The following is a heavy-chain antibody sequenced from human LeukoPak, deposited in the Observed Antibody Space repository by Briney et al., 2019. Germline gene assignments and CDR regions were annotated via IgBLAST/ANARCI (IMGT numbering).Heavy chain of an antibody. J-gene: IGHJ4*02. V-gene: IGHV5-51*01. CDR3: VRHADGSNWSYAY. CDR2: IYPRDSDT. Sequence: PGESLKISCKGSGYSFTIYWIAWVRQMPGKGLEWMGIIYPRDSDTRYSPSFQGQVTISADKSINTAYLQWSSLKASDTAMYFCVRHADGSNWSYAYWGQGTLVTVSS. CDR1: GYSFTIYW. D-gene: IGHD1-7*01.